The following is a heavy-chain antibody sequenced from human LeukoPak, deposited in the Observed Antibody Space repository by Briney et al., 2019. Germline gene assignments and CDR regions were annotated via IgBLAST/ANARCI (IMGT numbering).Heavy chain of an antibody. CDR1: GFIFSNYH. J-gene: IGHJ4*02. Sequence: PGGSLRLSCAASGFIFSNYHMNWVRQAPGKGLECISYITNSGTSTSCADSVKGRFTISRDNAKNSLYLQMSSLRVEDTAVYYCARDSSGWSFDYWGQGTLVTVSS. CDR3: ARDSSGWSFDY. CDR2: ITNSGTST. V-gene: IGHV3-48*04. D-gene: IGHD6-19*01.